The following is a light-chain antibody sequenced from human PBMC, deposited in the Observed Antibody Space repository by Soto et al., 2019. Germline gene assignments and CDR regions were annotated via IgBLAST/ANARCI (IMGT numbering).Light chain of an antibody. Sequence: QSVLTQPPSASGTPGQRVTISCSGSSSNIGTDDVFWYLQLPGTAPKLLIYRNNQRPSGVSDRFSGSKSGTSASLAISGLRSEEEADYSSAAWDASLSGYVFRTRTKVTVL. V-gene: IGLV1-47*01. CDR2: RNN. CDR1: SSNIGTDD. J-gene: IGLJ1*01. CDR3: AAWDASLSGYV.